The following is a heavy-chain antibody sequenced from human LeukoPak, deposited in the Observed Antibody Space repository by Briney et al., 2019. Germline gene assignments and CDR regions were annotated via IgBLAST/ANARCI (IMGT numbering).Heavy chain of an antibody. J-gene: IGHJ4*02. D-gene: IGHD1-26*01. CDR1: GFTFSSYA. CDR2: ISGSGGST. Sequence: GGSLRLSCAASGFTFSSYAMSWVREAPGKGLECVSAISGSGGSTYYADSVKGRFTISRDDSKNTLYLQMNSLRAEDTAVYYCAKERRVGATRYYFDYWGQGTLVTVSS. V-gene: IGHV3-23*01. CDR3: AKERRVGATRYYFDY.